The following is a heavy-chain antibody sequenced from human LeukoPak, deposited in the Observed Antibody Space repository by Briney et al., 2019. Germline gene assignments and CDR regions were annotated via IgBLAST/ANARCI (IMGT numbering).Heavy chain of an antibody. D-gene: IGHD5-24*01. CDR1: GYTFTGYY. V-gene: IGHV1-2*07. CDR2: INPNSGGT. CDR3: SRARDGYNYWFDP. Sequence: ASVKVSCKASGYTFTGYYMHWGRQAPGQGLERVGRINPNSGGTNYAHTFQGRVTMTRDTSISTAYSQLSRLRSDAAAVYYCSRARDGYNYWFDPWGQGTLVTVSS. J-gene: IGHJ5*02.